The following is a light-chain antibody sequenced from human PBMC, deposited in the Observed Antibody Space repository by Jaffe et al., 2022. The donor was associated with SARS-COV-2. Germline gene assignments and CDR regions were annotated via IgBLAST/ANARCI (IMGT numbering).Light chain of an antibody. Sequence: QTVVTQEPSLSVSPGGTVTLTCDLSSDSVSTSYYPSWYQQTPGQTPRTLFYSTNTRSSGVPDRFSGSILGNKAALTITGAQADDESDYYCALYMGSGIWVFGGGTKLTVL. CDR2: STN. V-gene: IGLV8-61*01. CDR1: SDSVSTSYY. J-gene: IGLJ3*02. CDR3: ALYMGSGIWV.